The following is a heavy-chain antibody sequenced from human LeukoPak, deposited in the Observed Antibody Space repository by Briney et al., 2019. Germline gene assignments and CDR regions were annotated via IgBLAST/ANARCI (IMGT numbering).Heavy chain of an antibody. CDR3: ERQSAKSSASYSSGYYYRAIFDY. J-gene: IGHJ4*02. V-gene: IGHV4-39*01. D-gene: IGHD3-22*01. CDR2: IYYSGST. Sequence: PSETLSLTCTVSGGSISSSSYYWGWIRQPPGKGLEWIGSIYYSGSTYYNPSLKSRVTISVDTSKNQFSLKLSSVTAADTAVYYCERQSAKSSASYSSGYYYRAIFDYWGQGTLVTVSS. CDR1: GGSISSSSYY.